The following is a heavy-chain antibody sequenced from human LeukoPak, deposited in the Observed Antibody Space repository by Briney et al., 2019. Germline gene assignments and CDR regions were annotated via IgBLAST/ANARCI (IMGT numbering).Heavy chain of an antibody. V-gene: IGHV1-2*02. CDR3: ARDIGSSWYPFDY. D-gene: IGHD6-13*01. CDR2: INPNSGGT. CDR1: GYTFTGYY. J-gene: IGHJ4*02. Sequence: ASVKVSCKASGYTFTGYYMHWVRQAPGQGLEWMGWINPNSGGTNYAQKFQGRVTMTRDTPISTAYMELSRLRSDDTAVYYCARDIGSSWYPFDYWGQGTLVTVSS.